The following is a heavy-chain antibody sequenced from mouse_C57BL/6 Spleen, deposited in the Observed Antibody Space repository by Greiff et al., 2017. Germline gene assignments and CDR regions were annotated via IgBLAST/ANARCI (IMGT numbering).Heavy chain of an antibody. J-gene: IGHJ3*01. V-gene: IGHV1-42*01. Sequence: EVKLQESGPELVKPGASVKISCKASGYSFTGYYMNWVKQSPEKSLEWIGEINPSTGGTTYNQKFKAKATLTVDKSSSTAYMQLKSLTSEDSAVYYCARGDGYDGAWFAYWGQGTLVTVSA. CDR1: GYSFTGYY. D-gene: IGHD2-2*01. CDR2: INPSTGGT. CDR3: ARGDGYDGAWFAY.